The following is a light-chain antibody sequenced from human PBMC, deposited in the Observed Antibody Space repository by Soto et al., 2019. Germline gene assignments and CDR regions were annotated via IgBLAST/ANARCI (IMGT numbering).Light chain of an antibody. CDR3: QHYNEWQLN. CDR1: QTVSNN. Sequence: ERVMTQFPATLSVSPGAKATLSCRASQTVSNNLAWYQQKPGQAPRLLIYFASTRATGVPARFSGSGSGTEFTLTISNLQSEDSAVYYCQHYNEWQLNFGGGTKLETK. J-gene: IGKJ4*01. CDR2: FAS. V-gene: IGKV3-15*01.